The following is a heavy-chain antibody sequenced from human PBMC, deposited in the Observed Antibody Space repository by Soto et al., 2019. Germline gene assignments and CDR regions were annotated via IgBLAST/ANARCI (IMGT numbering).Heavy chain of an antibody. J-gene: IGHJ5*01. CDR1: GFTFDDYG. D-gene: IGHD5-18*01. CDR2: INWNGGST. CDR3: ARHSSPGRIQLWLPQFVS. V-gene: IGHV3-20*01. Sequence: PGGSLRLSCAASGFTFDDYGMSWVRQAPGKGLEWVSGINWNGGSTGYADSGKGRFTISRDNAKNSLYLQMNSLRAADTALYHCARHSSPGRIQLWLPQFVSWGTGTLVTVSS.